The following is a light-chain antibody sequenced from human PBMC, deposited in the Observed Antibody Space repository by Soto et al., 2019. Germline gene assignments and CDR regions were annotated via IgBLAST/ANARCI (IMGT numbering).Light chain of an antibody. J-gene: IGLJ3*02. CDR1: SSNIGSNY. CDR3: AAWDDSLGGWV. CDR2: RNN. V-gene: IGLV1-47*01. Sequence: QSVLTQPPSASGTPGQRVTISCSGSSSNIGSNYVYWYQQLPGTAPKLLIYRNNQRPSGVPDRFSGSKSGTSASLAISGLGSEDGSDYYCAAWDDSLGGWVFGGGTKLTVL.